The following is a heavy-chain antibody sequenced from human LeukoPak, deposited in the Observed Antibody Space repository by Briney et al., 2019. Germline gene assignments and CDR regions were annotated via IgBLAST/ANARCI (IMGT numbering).Heavy chain of an antibody. D-gene: IGHD3-3*01. J-gene: IGHJ4*02. V-gene: IGHV4-4*02. CDR2: VYHSGST. Sequence: SETLSLTCAVSGGSISSSNWWSWVRQPPGKGLEWIGEVYHSGSTNYNPSLKSRVTISVDKSKNQFSLKLSSVTAADTAVYYCARHVSVRFWSGYHPAYIDYWGQGTLVTVSS. CDR1: GGSISSSNW. CDR3: ARHVSVRFWSGYHPAYIDY.